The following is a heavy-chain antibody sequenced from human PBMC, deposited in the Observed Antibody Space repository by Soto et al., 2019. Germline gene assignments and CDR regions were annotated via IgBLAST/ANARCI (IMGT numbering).Heavy chain of an antibody. D-gene: IGHD1-1*01. J-gene: IGHJ6*02. V-gene: IGHV3-30*18. Sequence: GGSLRLSCAASGFTFSSYGMHWVRQAPGKGLEWVAVISYDGSNKYYADSVKGRFTISRDNSKNTLYLQMNSLRAEDTAVYYCAKGTGTTSWSGMDVWGQGTTVTVSS. CDR3: AKGTGTTSWSGMDV. CDR2: ISYDGSNK. CDR1: GFTFSSYG.